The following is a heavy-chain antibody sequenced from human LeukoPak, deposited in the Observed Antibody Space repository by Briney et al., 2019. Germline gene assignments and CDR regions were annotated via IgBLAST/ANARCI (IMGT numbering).Heavy chain of an antibody. CDR3: ARGGMGRSSTSCFDY. V-gene: IGHV3-20*04. CDR2: INWNGGST. Sequence: PGGSLRLSCAASGFTFDDYGMSWVRQAPGKGLEWVSGINWNGGSTGYADSVKGRFTISRDNAKNSLYLQMNSLRAEDTALYYCARGGMGRSSTSCFDYWGQGTLATVSS. CDR1: GFTFDDYG. D-gene: IGHD2-2*01. J-gene: IGHJ4*02.